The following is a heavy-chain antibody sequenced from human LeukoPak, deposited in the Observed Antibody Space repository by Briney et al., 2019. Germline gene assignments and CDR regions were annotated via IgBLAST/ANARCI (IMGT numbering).Heavy chain of an antibody. D-gene: IGHD3-10*01. Sequence: ASVKVSCKASGYTFTSYYMHWVRQAPGQGLEWMGIINPSGGSTSYAQKFQGWVTMTRDTSISTAYMELSRLRSDDTAVYYCARGDYYGSGTLGAFDIWGQGTMVTVSS. V-gene: IGHV1-46*01. CDR1: GYTFTSYY. J-gene: IGHJ3*02. CDR3: ARGDYYGSGTLGAFDI. CDR2: INPSGGST.